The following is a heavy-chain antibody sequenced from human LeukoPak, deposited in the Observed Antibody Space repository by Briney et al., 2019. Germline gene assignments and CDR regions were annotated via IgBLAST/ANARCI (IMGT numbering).Heavy chain of an antibody. D-gene: IGHD4-17*01. Sequence: GGSLRLSCAASGFTFSDYWMSWVRQDPGKGLAWVADIRQDGGDFNYVDSVKGRFTISRDNARNSLFLQMNNLRVEDTSVYYCAVTTRCREFDYWGQGTLVTVSS. CDR3: AVTTRCREFDY. CDR1: GFTFSDYW. CDR2: IRQDGGDF. J-gene: IGHJ4*02. V-gene: IGHV3-7*01.